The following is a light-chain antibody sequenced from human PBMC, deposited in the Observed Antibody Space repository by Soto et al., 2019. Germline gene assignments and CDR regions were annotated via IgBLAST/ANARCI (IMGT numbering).Light chain of an antibody. J-gene: IGKJ5*01. CDR3: QQYGSSPLIS. V-gene: IGKV3-20*01. CDR1: QNVISN. Sequence: EVVITQSPATLSVSPGERVTLSCSTSQNVISNLAWYQQKPGQAPRLLIFGASKSATGIPDRCSGSGSGRDFTLTISGLEPEDFAVYYCQQYGSSPLISFGQGTRLEIK. CDR2: GAS.